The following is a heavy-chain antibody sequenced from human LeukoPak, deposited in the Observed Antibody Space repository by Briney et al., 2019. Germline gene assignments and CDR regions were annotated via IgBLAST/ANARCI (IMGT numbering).Heavy chain of an antibody. V-gene: IGHV1-69*13. CDR3: ARDGVPADVPFDY. CDR1: GGTFSSYA. Sequence: SVKVSCKASGGTFSSYAISWERQAPGQGLEWMGGIIPIFGTANYAQKFQGRVTITADESTSTAYMELSSLRSEDTAVYYCARDGVPADVPFDYWGQGTPVTVSS. D-gene: IGHD3-10*02. CDR2: IIPIFGTA. J-gene: IGHJ4*02.